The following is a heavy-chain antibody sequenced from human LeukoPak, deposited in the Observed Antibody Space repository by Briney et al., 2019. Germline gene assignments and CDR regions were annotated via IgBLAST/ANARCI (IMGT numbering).Heavy chain of an antibody. CDR3: ARDSGYDDYFDY. J-gene: IGHJ4*02. D-gene: IGHD5-12*01. CDR2: INSDGSST. CDR1: GFTFSSYW. V-gene: IGHV3-74*01. Sequence: QPGGSLRLSCAASGFTFSSYWMHWVRQAPGKGLVWVSRINSDGSSTSYADSVKGRFTISRDNAKNTLYLQMNSLRAKDTAVYYCARDSGYDDYFDYWGQGTLVTVSS.